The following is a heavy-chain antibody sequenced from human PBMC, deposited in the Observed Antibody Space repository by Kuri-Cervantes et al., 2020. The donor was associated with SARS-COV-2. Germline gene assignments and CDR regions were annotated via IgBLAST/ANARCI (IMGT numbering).Heavy chain of an antibody. Sequence: GESLKISCAASGFSFDTYVMYWVRQAPGKGLEWVSYISSSSSTIYYADSVKGRFTISRDNAKNSLYLQMNSLRAEDTAVYYCARDNIVVVPAADKSDFDYWGQGTLVTVSS. CDR1: GFSFDTYV. V-gene: IGHV3-48*01. J-gene: IGHJ4*02. D-gene: IGHD2-2*01. CDR3: ARDNIVVVPAADKSDFDY. CDR2: ISSSSSTI.